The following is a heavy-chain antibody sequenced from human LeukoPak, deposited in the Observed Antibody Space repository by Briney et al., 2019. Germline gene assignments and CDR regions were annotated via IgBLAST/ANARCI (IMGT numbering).Heavy chain of an antibody. V-gene: IGHV4-34*01. CDR3: ARRGKQWLGYYFDY. D-gene: IGHD6-19*01. CDR1: GGSFSGYY. CDR2: INHSGST. Sequence: KPSETLSLTCAVYGGSFSGYYWSWVRQPPGKGLEWIGEINHSGSTNYNPSLKSRVTISVDTSKNQFSLKLSSVTAADTAVYYCARRGKQWLGYYFDYWGQGTLVTVSS. J-gene: IGHJ4*02.